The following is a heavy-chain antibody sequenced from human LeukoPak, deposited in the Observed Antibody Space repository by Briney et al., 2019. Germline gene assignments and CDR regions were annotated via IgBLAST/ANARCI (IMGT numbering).Heavy chain of an antibody. CDR3: ARMYYYDSSGDNWFDP. D-gene: IGHD3-22*01. J-gene: IGHJ5*02. CDR1: GYTFTSYD. Sequence: VASVKVSCKASGYTFTSYDINWVRQATGQGLEWMGWMNPNSGNTGYAQKFQGRVTITRNTSISTAYMELSSLTSEDTAIYYCARMYYYDSSGDNWFDPWGQGTQVTVSS. V-gene: IGHV1-8*03. CDR2: MNPNSGNT.